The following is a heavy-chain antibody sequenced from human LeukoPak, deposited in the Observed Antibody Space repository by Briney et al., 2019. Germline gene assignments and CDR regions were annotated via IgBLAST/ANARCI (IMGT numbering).Heavy chain of an antibody. D-gene: IGHD3-16*01. J-gene: IGHJ4*02. CDR2: IIQDGSEK. Sequence: GGSLRLSCAASGFTFSSYWMNWVRQAPGKGLEWVANIIQDGSEKYYGEFVKGRFTISRDNAKNSLFLQMNSLRAEDTAVYYCAREGKNWAFGGVMDYWGQGTLVTVSS. V-gene: IGHV3-7*01. CDR3: AREGKNWAFGGVMDY. CDR1: GFTFSSYW.